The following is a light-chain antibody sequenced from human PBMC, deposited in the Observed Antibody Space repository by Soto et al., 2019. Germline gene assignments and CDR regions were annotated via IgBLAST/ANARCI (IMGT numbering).Light chain of an antibody. V-gene: IGLV2-14*03. Sequence: QSVLTQPASVSGSPGQSITISCAGTSSDVGAYNYVSWYQHHPGKAPKLMIYDVNNRPSGDSNRFSGSKSGNTASLTISRLQAEDEADYYCSSWTSGATYVFGSGTKSPS. J-gene: IGLJ1*01. CDR1: SSDVGAYNY. CDR2: DVN. CDR3: SSWTSGATYV.